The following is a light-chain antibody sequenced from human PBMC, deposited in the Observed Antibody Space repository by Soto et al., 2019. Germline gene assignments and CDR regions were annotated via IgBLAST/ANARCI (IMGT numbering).Light chain of an antibody. J-gene: IGLJ1*01. Sequence: SVLTQPASVSGSPGQSITISCTGTSSDVGSYNLVSWYQQRPGKAPKLMIYEVSKRPSGVSNRFSGSKSGNTASLTISVLQAEDEADYYCCSYADSSSYVFGTGTKVTVL. CDR2: EVS. CDR1: SSDVGSYNL. CDR3: CSYADSSSYV. V-gene: IGLV2-23*02.